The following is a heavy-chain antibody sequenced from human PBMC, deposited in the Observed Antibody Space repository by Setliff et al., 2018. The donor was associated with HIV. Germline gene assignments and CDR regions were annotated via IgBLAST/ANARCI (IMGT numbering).Heavy chain of an antibody. CDR1: GGSLSGYY. D-gene: IGHD3-10*01. CDR3: AREGGQGYSGSGSFYHRNFDL. CDR2: INQSGNT. J-gene: IGHJ2*01. Sequence: SETLSLTCAVYGGSLSGYYWSWVRQSPGRGLEWIGEINQSGNTNFNPSLKSRLIISVDTSKSQFSLKLTSVTAADTALYSCAREGGQGYSGSGSFYHRNFDLWGRGSLVTVSS. V-gene: IGHV4-34*01.